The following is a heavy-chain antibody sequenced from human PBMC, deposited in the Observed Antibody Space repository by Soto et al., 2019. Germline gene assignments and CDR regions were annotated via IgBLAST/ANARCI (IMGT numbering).Heavy chain of an antibody. J-gene: IGHJ4*02. CDR1: GYRIAEFC. D-gene: IGHD6-13*01. V-gene: IGHV5-51*01. CDR3: ARLQAAAGDNDLTFDY. CDR2: IYPDDSYT. Sequence: ESLKICWKGAGYRIAEFCRGRVSQMPGKDLEWMAIIYPDDSYTNYSPSFQGHVTISADKSISTAYLQWSSLKASDTAMYYCARLQAAAGDNDLTFDYWGQGTLVTVSS.